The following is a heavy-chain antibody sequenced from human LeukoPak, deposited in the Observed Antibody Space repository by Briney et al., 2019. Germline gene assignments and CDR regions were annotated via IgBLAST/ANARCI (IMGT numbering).Heavy chain of an antibody. CDR1: GGSFSGYY. J-gene: IGHJ1*01. CDR3: SFFFSSRRRHTIYFLH. D-gene: IGHD3-3*01. V-gene: IGHV4-34*01. Sequence: SETQSLTGAGYGGSFSGYYWSWISQHPGKGQKRIGRIYYRGTTYYKPSLKSRVTISIDTSKNQFSLKLNSVTAPDTAVYYCSFFFSSRRRHTIYFLHWGQGTLVTVSS. CDR2: IYYRGTT.